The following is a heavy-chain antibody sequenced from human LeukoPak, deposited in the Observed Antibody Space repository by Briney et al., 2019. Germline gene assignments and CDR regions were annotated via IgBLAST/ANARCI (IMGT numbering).Heavy chain of an antibody. V-gene: IGHV4-59*08. D-gene: IGHD6-19*01. CDR2: IYYSGST. CDR3: ARSIAVAGTRPYYYYYGMDV. CDR1: GGSISSYY. J-gene: IGHJ6*02. Sequence: SETLSLTCTVSGGSISSYYWSWIRQPPRKGLEWIGYIYYSGSTNYNPSLKSRVTISVDTSKNQFSLKLSSVTAADTAVYYCARSIAVAGTRPYYYYYGMDVWGQGTTVTVSS.